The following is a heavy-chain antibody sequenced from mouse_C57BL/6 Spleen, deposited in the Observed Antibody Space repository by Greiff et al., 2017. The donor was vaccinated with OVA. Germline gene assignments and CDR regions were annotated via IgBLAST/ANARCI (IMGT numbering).Heavy chain of an antibody. CDR3: ARNGNYAMDY. J-gene: IGHJ4*01. Sequence: QVHVKQPGAELVRPGTSVKLSCKASGYTFTSYWMHWVKQRPGQGLEWIGVIDPSDSYTNYNQKFKGKATLTVDTSSSTAYMQLSSLTSEDSAVYYCARNGNYAMDYWGQGTSVTVSS. CDR1: GYTFTSYW. V-gene: IGHV1-59*01. CDR2: IDPSDSYT. D-gene: IGHD2-1*01.